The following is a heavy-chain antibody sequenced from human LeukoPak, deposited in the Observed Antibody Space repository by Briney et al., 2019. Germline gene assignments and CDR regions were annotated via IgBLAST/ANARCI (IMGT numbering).Heavy chain of an antibody. J-gene: IGHJ4*02. V-gene: IGHV6-1*01. CDR2: TYYRSKWST. Sequence: SQTLSLTCAISGDSVSSNSAAWNWIRQSPSRGLEWLGRTYYRSKWSTVYAESVKSRIIIRPDTSRNQFPLQLNSVTPEDTAVYYCASSGLDYWGQGTLVTVSS. D-gene: IGHD6-25*01. CDR1: GDSVSSNSAA. CDR3: ASSGLDY.